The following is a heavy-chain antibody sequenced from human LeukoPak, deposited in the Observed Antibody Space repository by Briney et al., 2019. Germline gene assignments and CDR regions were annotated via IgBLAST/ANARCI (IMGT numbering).Heavy chain of an antibody. CDR1: GFTFSSYS. D-gene: IGHD5-18*01. CDR2: ISSSSSYI. V-gene: IGHV3-21*01. J-gene: IGHJ6*03. CDR3: ARDGPIQLWLSYYYDMDV. Sequence: GGSVRLSCAASGFTFSSYSMNWVRQAPGKGLEWVSSISSSSSYIYYADSLKGRFTISRDNAKSSLYLQMNSLRAEDTAVYYCARDGPIQLWLSYYYDMDVWGKGTTVTVSS.